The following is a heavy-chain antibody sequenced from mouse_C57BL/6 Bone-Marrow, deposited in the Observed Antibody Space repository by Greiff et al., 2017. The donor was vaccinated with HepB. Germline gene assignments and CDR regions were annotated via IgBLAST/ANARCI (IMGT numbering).Heavy chain of an antibody. CDR3: VGDGYYFDY. J-gene: IGHJ2*01. V-gene: IGHV10-1*01. D-gene: IGHD2-3*01. Sequence: DVMLVESGGGLVQPKGSLKLSCAASGFSFNTYAMNWVRQAPGKGLEWVARIRSKSNNYATYYADSVKDRFTISRDDSESMLYLQMNNLKTEDTAMYYCVGDGYYFDYWGQGTTLTVSS. CDR2: IRSKSNNYAT. CDR1: GFSFNTYA.